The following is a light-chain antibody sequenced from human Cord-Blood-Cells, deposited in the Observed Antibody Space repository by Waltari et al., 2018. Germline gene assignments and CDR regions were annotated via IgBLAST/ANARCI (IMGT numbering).Light chain of an antibody. J-gene: IGKJ4*01. CDR3: QQRSNWLT. Sequence: ELVLTQSPATLSLSPGERATLPCRASQSVSSYLAWYQQKPGQAPRLLIYDASNRATGIPARFSGSGSWTDFTLTISSLEPEDFAVYYCQQRSNWLTFGGGTKVEIK. V-gene: IGKV3-11*01. CDR2: DAS. CDR1: QSVSSY.